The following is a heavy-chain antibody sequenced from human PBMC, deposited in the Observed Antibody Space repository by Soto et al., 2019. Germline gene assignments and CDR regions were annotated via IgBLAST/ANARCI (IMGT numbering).Heavy chain of an antibody. D-gene: IGHD2-15*01. CDR3: ARQGIYCSGGSCYLYYFDY. Sequence: SETLSLTCTVSGGSISSSSYYWGWIRQPPGKGLEWIGSIYYSGSTYYNPSLKSRVTISVDTSKNQFSLKLSSVTAADTAVYYCARQGIYCSGGSCYLYYFDYWGQGTLVTVSS. J-gene: IGHJ4*02. V-gene: IGHV4-39*01. CDR2: IYYSGST. CDR1: GGSISSSSYY.